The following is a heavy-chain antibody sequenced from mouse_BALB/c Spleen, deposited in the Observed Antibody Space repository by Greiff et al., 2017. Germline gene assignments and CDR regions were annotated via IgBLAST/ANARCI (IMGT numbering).Heavy chain of an antibody. CDR1: GFTFSDYY. J-gene: IGHJ3*02. Sequence: EVKVVESGGGLVKPGGSLKLSCAASGFTFSDYYMYWVRQTPEKRLEWVATISDGGSYTYYPDSVKGRFTISRDNAKNNLYLQMSSLKSEDTAMYYCAREGGYWGQGTLVTVSA. V-gene: IGHV5-4*02. CDR2: ISDGGSYT. CDR3: AREGGY.